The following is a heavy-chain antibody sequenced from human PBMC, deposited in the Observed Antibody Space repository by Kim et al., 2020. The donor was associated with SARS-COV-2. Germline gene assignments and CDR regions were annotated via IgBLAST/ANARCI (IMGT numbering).Heavy chain of an antibody. CDR3: ATLTRGSGIHYYYYGMDV. D-gene: IGHD3-16*01. CDR1: GYTFTSYD. V-gene: IGHV1-8*01. Sequence: ASVKVSCKASGYTFTSYDINWVRQATGQGLEWMGWMNPNSGNTGYAQKFQGRVTMTRNTSISTAYMELSSLRSEDTAVDYWATLTRGSGIHYYYYGMDVWGQGTTVTVSS. J-gene: IGHJ6*02. CDR2: MNPNSGNT.